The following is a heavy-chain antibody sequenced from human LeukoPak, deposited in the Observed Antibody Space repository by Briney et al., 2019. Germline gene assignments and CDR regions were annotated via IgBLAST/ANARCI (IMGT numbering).Heavy chain of an antibody. J-gene: IGHJ4*02. CDR3: ARSGGTWSYNY. V-gene: IGHV4-4*07. CDR1: GGSISSYY. Sequence: PSGTLSLTCTVSGGSISSYYWSWMRQPAGKGLEWIGRIYSSGTTNYNPSLKSRVTMSVDTSKNQFSLILSSVTAADTAVYYCARSGGTWSYNYWGQGTLVTVSS. CDR2: IYSSGTT. D-gene: IGHD1-26*01.